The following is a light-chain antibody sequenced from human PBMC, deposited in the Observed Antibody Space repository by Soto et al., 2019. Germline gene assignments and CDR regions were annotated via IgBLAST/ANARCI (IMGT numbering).Light chain of an antibody. CDR3: QHRSSWPPNLS. CDR2: GAS. J-gene: IGKJ4*01. Sequence: EIVLTQSPGTLSLSPGERATLSCRASQSVSSSYLAWYQQKPGQAPRLLIYGASSRATGIPDRFSGSGSGTDFTLTISRLEPEDFAVYYCQHRSSWPPNLSFGGGTKVDIK. CDR1: QSVSSSY. V-gene: IGKV3-20*01.